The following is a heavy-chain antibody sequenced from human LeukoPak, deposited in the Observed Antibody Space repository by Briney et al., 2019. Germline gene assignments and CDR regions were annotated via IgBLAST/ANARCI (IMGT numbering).Heavy chain of an antibody. CDR2: ISSGSSYI. CDR1: GFTFSSYA. CDR3: AGASDSSGYYSYFDH. D-gene: IGHD3-22*01. V-gene: IGHV3-21*01. J-gene: IGHJ1*01. Sequence: GGSLRLSCAASGFTFSSYAMSWVRQAPGKGLEWVSSISSGSSYIYYADSVKGRFTISRDNAKNSLYLQMNSLRAEDTAVYYCAGASDSSGYYSYFDHWGQGTLVTVSS.